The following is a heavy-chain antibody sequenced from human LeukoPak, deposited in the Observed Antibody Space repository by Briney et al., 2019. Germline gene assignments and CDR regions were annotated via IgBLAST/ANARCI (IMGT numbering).Heavy chain of an antibody. V-gene: IGHV4-34*01. J-gene: IGHJ5*02. Sequence: SETLSLTCAVYGGSFSGYYWSWIRQPPGKGLEWIGEINHSGRTNYNPSLKSRVTISVDTSKNQFSLKLSSVTAADTAVYYCARGRGRYCSSTSCYRNWFDPWGQGTLVTVSS. CDR1: GGSFSGYY. CDR2: INHSGRT. CDR3: ARGRGRYCSSTSCYRNWFDP. D-gene: IGHD2-2*01.